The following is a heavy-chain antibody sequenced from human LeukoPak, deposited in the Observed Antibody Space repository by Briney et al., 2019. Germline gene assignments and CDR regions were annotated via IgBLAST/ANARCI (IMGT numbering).Heavy chain of an antibody. CDR3: ARESFQWFDP. CDR2: IYHTGNT. V-gene: IGHV4-59*01. D-gene: IGHD1-26*01. CDR1: GDSISSYY. J-gene: IGHJ5*02. Sequence: SETLSLTCTVPGDSISSYYWSWIRQPPGKGLEWIGYIYHTGNTNYNPSLKGRVTISVDTSKNQFSLKLTSVTAADTAVYYCARESFQWFDPWGQGTLVTVSS.